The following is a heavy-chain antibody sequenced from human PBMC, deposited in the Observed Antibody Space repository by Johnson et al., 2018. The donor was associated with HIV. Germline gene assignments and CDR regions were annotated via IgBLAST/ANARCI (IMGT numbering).Heavy chain of an antibody. CDR1: GFTFSDYY. D-gene: IGHD6-19*01. CDR3: ARIPGSGWDHDAFDI. J-gene: IGHJ3*02. Sequence: VQLVESGGGLVQPGGSLRLSCAASGFTFSDYYMTWIRQAPGKGLEWISYISKSGSTIYYADSVKGRFTISRDNAKNSLYLQMNSLRAEDTAVYYCARIPGSGWDHDAFDIWGQGTMVTVSS. CDR2: ISKSGSTI. V-gene: IGHV3-11*04.